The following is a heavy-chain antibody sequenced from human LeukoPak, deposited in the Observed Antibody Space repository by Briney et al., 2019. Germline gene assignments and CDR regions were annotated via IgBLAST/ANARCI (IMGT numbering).Heavy chain of an antibody. J-gene: IGHJ6*04. CDR2: IIPIFGTA. CDR1: GGTFSSYA. CDR3: ARTKQLDPPDSRNYYYYGMDV. V-gene: IGHV1-69*13. Sequence: SVKVSCKASGGTFSSYAISWVRQAPGQGLEWMGGIIPIFGTANYAQKFQGRVTITGDESTSTAYMELSSLRSEDTAVYYCARTKQLDPPDSRNYYYYGMDVWGKGTTVTVSS. D-gene: IGHD1-1*01.